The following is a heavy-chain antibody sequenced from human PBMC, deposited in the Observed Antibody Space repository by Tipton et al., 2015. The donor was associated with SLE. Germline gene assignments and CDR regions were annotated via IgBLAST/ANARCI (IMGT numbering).Heavy chain of an antibody. CDR3: MDV. CDR1: RGFSSSGGYY. Sequence: TLSLTCTVSRGFSSSGGYYWTWVRQTAGKGLEWIGRIYNSGTTNYNPSFKSRVTMSVDASKNQISLNLGSVTAADTAVYYYMDVRGKGTTVTVSS. J-gene: IGHJ6*03. V-gene: IGHV4-61*02. CDR2: IYNSGTT.